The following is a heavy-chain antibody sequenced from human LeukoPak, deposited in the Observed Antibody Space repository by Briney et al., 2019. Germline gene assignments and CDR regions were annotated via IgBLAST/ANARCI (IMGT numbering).Heavy chain of an antibody. D-gene: IGHD1-26*01. CDR3: ARGRPYSASYYDSDY. Sequence: SETLSLTCSVSGGSISNYYWSWIRQPAGKGLEWIGRIYASGSTNHNPSLKSRVTMSVDTSKNQFSLKLSSVTAAGTAMYYCARGRPYSASYYDSDYWGQGTLVTVPS. CDR2: IYASGST. CDR1: GGSISNYY. J-gene: IGHJ4*02. V-gene: IGHV4-4*07.